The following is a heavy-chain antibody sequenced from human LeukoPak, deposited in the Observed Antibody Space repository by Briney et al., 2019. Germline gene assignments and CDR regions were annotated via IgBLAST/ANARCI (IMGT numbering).Heavy chain of an antibody. CDR3: ARDISTITMIIVAPGRGIDY. V-gene: IGHV3-23*01. D-gene: IGHD3-22*01. J-gene: IGHJ4*02. CDR2: ISGTGGNT. CDR1: GFTLNSYA. Sequence: GGSLRLSCAASGFTLNSYAMTWVRQAPGKGLEWVSSISGTGGNTDYADAVKGRFTISRDNSKNTLYLQMNSLRAEDTAVYYCARDISTITMIIVAPGRGIDYWGQGTLVTVSS.